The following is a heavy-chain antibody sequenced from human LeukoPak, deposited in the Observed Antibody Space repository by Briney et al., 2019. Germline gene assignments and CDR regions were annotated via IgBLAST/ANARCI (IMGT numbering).Heavy chain of an antibody. V-gene: IGHV4-34*01. J-gene: IGHJ6*03. D-gene: IGHD6-13*01. Sequence: SETLSLTCAVYGGSFSGYYWSWLRQPPAKGREWMGEINHSGSTKYNPSPNSRVTISVDTSKNQSSLKLSSVTAADTAVYYCAKIKSWYNYYCYMDVWGKGTTVTVSS. CDR2: INHSGST. CDR3: AKIKSWYNYYCYMDV. CDR1: GGSFSGYY.